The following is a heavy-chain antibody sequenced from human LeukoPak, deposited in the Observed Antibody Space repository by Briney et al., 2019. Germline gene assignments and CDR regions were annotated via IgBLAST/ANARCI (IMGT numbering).Heavy chain of an antibody. CDR1: GYNFAGYW. CDR2: IYPGDSET. D-gene: IGHD2-15*01. Sequence: GESLKISCNSSGYNFAGYWIAWVRQMPGKGLEWMGVIYPGDSETRYSPSFEGRVTISVDMSTSAAYLRWSSLTASDTAIYYCVRRSYCAGGSCYSLDYWGQGTLVTVSS. V-gene: IGHV5-51*01. J-gene: IGHJ4*02. CDR3: VRRSYCAGGSCYSLDY.